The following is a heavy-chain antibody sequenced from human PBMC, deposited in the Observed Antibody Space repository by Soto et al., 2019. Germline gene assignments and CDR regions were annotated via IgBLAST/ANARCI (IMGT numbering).Heavy chain of an antibody. CDR2: IYYNAIT. D-gene: IGHD6-13*01. Sequence: QVKLQESGPGLVKPSETLSLTCTVSGDSVSSGAYYWSWVRQPPGEGLEWIGYIYYNAITSYNPSLKSRVTILVDTSKSEISLTLNSVTAADTAVYYCARANIAAAGTIFDPWGQGVLVTVSA. J-gene: IGHJ5*02. CDR1: GDSVSSGAYY. V-gene: IGHV4-61*08. CDR3: ARANIAAAGTIFDP.